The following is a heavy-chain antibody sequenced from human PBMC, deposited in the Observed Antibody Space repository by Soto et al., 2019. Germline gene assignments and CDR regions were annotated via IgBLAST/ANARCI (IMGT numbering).Heavy chain of an antibody. CDR1: GFTFSSYA. J-gene: IGHJ4*02. CDR2: ISGSGGST. D-gene: IGHD3-22*01. Sequence: PGWALRLSCAASGFTFSSYAMSWVRQAPGKGLEWVSAISGSGGSTYYADSVKGRFTISRDNAKNSLYLQMNSLRDEETAGYYCARDNSGYDSSGYYSLASWGQGTLVTSPQ. CDR3: ARDNSGYDSSGYYSLAS. V-gene: IGHV3-23*01.